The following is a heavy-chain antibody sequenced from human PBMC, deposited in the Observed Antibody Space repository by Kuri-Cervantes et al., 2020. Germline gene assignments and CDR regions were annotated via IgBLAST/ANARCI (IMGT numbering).Heavy chain of an antibody. J-gene: IGHJ5*02. CDR3: ARGRAVRVSWFDP. Sequence: ASVKVSCKASGGTFSSYAISWVRQAPGQGLEWMGGINGDTGNTKYSEKFQVRVTISRDTSASTVYMELSSLTSEDTAVYYCARGRAVRVSWFDPWGQGTLVTVSS. CDR2: INGDTGNT. CDR1: GGTFSSYA. D-gene: IGHD4-17*01. V-gene: IGHV1-3*01.